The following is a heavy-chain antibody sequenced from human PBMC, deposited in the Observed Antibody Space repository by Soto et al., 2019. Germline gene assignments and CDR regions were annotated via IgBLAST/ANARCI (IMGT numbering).Heavy chain of an antibody. Sequence: LQTLCLTRTVAGGSITSSSYYGGWIRQPPGKGLEWIGSIYYSGSTYYNPSLKSRVTISVDTSKNQFSLKLSSVTAADTAVYYCATQEVGGSYVYTFDPWGQGTLVTVSS. CDR3: ATQEVGGSYVYTFDP. CDR1: GGSITSSSYY. CDR2: IYYSGST. J-gene: IGHJ5*02. D-gene: IGHD1-26*01. V-gene: IGHV4-39*01.